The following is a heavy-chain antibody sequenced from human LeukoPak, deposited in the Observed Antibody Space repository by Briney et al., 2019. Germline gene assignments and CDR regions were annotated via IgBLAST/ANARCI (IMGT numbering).Heavy chain of an antibody. V-gene: IGHV3-30*02. D-gene: IGHD3-22*01. J-gene: IGHJ4*02. CDR2: IRYDGSNK. CDR3: AKDYYDSSGYYPEYYFDY. Sequence: TGGSLRLSCAASGFTFSSYGMHWVRQAPGKGLEWVAFIRYDGSNKYYADSVKGRFTISRDNSKNTLYLQMNSLRAEDTAVYYCAKDYYDSSGYYPEYYFDYWGQGTLVTVSS. CDR1: GFTFSSYG.